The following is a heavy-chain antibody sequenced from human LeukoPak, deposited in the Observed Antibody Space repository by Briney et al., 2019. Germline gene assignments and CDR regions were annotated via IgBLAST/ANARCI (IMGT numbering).Heavy chain of an antibody. Sequence: PGGSLRLSCAASGFTFSKYWMLWVRQAPGKGLESVSRINTDGTVTTYADSVKGRFTVSRGNADNTMFQQMNSVRDEDTAVYYCATKQWLAPPPDSWGQGTPVTVSS. CDR1: GFTFSKYW. CDR3: ATKQWLAPPPDS. D-gene: IGHD6-19*01. J-gene: IGHJ4*02. CDR2: INTDGTVT. V-gene: IGHV3-74*01.